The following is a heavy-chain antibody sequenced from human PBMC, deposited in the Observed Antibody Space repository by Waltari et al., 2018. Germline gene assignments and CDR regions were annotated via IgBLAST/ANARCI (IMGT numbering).Heavy chain of an antibody. CDR1: GGSISSGGYS. CDR3: ISGSYSTPGVFDY. CDR2: ISGSGGST. V-gene: IGHV3-23*01. Sequence: LQLQESGSGLVKPSQTLSLTCAVSGGSISSGGYSWSWIRQAPGKGLEWVSAISGSGGSTYYADSVKGRFTISRDNSKNTLYLQMNSLRAEDTAVYYCISGSYSTPGVFDYWGQGTLVTVSS. J-gene: IGHJ4*02. D-gene: IGHD1-26*01.